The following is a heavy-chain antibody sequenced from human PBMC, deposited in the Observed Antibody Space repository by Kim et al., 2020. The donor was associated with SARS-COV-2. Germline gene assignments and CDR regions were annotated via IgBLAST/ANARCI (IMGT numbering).Heavy chain of an antibody. Sequence: PPLQSRVTISVDTSKTQFSLKLSSVTAADTAVYYCARGESYYYDPVRFDPWGQGTLVTVSS. J-gene: IGHJ5*02. D-gene: IGHD3-22*01. V-gene: IGHV4-31*02. CDR3: ARGESYYYDPVRFDP.